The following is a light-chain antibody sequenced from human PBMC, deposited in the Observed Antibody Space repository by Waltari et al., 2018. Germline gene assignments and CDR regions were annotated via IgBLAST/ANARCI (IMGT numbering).Light chain of an antibody. CDR3: QQSYTAPFT. CDR2: GAS. J-gene: IGKJ3*01. Sequence: DIQMTQSPPSLSTSVGDRVTITCRATHSISTSLNWYQQKAGKAPNLLIYGASTLERGVPSRFSGSGSGTDFTLTISSLRPEDFATYYCQQSYTAPFTFGPGTRVDLK. CDR1: HSISTS. V-gene: IGKV1-39*01.